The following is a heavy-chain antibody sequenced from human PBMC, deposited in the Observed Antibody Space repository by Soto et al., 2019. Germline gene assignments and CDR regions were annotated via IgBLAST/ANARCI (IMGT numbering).Heavy chain of an antibody. V-gene: IGHV3-53*01. CDR1: GFTVGNNY. J-gene: IGHJ4*02. Sequence: EVQLVESGGGLIQPGGSLKLSCAASGFTVGNNYMSWVRQAPGKGLEWVSLIYSTGTTKYADSVKGRFTVSRDNAKNTLYLQMNSLRAEGTAVYYCAKDGRGSGSHYNSFGYWGQGTLVTVSS. CDR3: AKDGRGSGSHYNSFGY. D-gene: IGHD3-10*01. CDR2: IYSTGTT.